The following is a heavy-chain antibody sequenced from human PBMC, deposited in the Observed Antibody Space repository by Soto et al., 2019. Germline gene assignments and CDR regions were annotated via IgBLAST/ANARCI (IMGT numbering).Heavy chain of an antibody. Sequence: QVQLVQSGNEVKTPGASVKVSCKAYRYTFSTYGISWVRQAPGQGLEWMGWINTYTGDTNYAQHLQGRVSMTTDASSSTAFMELRSLRSDDTAVYYCARDRRYGNVWGSYRSDVWGQVTRVTVSS. CDR1: RYTFSTYG. CDR3: ARDRRYGNVWGSYRSDV. V-gene: IGHV1-18*01. J-gene: IGHJ6*02. CDR2: INTYTGDT. D-gene: IGHD3-16*02.